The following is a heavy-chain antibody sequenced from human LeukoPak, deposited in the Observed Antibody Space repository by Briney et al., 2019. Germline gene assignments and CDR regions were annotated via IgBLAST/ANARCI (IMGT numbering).Heavy chain of an antibody. CDR1: GFTFGSM. D-gene: IGHD5-18*01. CDR3: ARGYSYGFPLDF. V-gene: IGHV4-4*02. CDR2: IYHSGST. Sequence: GSLRLSCAASGFTFGSMSWVRQPPGKGLEWIGEIYHSGSTNYNPSLKSRVTISVDKSKNLFSLKLSPVTAADSAVYYCARGYSYGFPLDFWGQGTLVTVSS. J-gene: IGHJ4*02.